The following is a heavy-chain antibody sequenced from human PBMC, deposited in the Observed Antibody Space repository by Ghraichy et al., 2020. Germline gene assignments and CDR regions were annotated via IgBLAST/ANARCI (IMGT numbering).Heavy chain of an antibody. CDR3: ARGRDDFWSGSSRGGYYFDY. CDR2: INPSGGST. D-gene: IGHD3-3*01. V-gene: IGHV1-46*01. CDR1: GYTFTTYY. Sequence: ASVKVSCKASGYTFTTYYVHWVRQAPGQGLEWMGIINPSGGSTTYSQKFQGRVTMTRDTSTSTVYMELSSLRSEDTAVFYCARGRDDFWSGSSRGGYYFDYWGQGTRVTVSS. J-gene: IGHJ4*02.